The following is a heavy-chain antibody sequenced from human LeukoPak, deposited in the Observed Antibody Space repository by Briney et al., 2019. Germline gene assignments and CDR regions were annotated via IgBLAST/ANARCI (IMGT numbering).Heavy chain of an antibody. V-gene: IGHV3-30-3*01. CDR2: RTHDDSSK. J-gene: IGHJ4*02. CDR3: AREGGYCSTPSCYTFDY. Sequence: PGGSLRLSCAASGVTFTTYAIHWVRQAPGKGLEWVTIRTHDDSSKYYADSVKGRCTISRDNSKNTLYLQMNSLRAEDASVYYCAREGGYCSTPSCYTFDYWGQGTLVTVSS. D-gene: IGHD2-2*03. CDR1: GVTFTTYA.